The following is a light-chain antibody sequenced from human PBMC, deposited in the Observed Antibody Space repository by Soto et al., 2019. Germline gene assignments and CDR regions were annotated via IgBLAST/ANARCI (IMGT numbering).Light chain of an antibody. V-gene: IGLV1-40*01. CDR1: SSSIGAGYD. J-gene: IGLJ1*01. Sequence: QSALAQPASVSGAPGQKVTISCPGNSSSIGAGYDLHWYQQLPGTAPNLLLYGNSNRPSGVPDRFSGSKSGTSASLAITWLQAEDEADYSCQSYDSSLSAYVFGTGTKVTVL. CDR2: GNS. CDR3: QSYDSSLSAYV.